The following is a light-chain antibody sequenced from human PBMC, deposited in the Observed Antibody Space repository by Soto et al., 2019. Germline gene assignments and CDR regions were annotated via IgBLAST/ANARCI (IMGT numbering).Light chain of an antibody. Sequence: ETMMTQSPSTLSVTPGERATLSCRASQSISSNLAWYQQKNGQTPRLLIYGASTRAAGIPARFSGSGSGTDFTLTISSLQSEDFAVYYCQQYNNWTPFSFGPGTKVDI. CDR1: QSISSN. CDR3: QQYNNWTPFS. CDR2: GAS. V-gene: IGKV3-15*01. J-gene: IGKJ3*01.